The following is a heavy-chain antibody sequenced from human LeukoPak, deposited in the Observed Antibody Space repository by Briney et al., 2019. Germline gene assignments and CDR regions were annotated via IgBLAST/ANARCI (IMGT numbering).Heavy chain of an antibody. CDR2: IYYSGST. V-gene: IGHV4-39*07. J-gene: IGHJ4*02. D-gene: IGHD3-10*01. Sequence: SETLSLTCTVSGGSISSSSYYWGWIRQPPGKGLEWIGSIYYSGSTYYNPSLKSRVTISVDTSKNQFSLKLSSVTAADTAVYYCAREGQLWFGELPYYFDYWGQGTLVTVSS. CDR1: GGSISSSSYY. CDR3: AREGQLWFGELPYYFDY.